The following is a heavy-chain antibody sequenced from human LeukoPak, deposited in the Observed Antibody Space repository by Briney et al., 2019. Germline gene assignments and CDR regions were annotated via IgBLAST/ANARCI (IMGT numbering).Heavy chain of an antibody. D-gene: IGHD6-13*01. V-gene: IGHV1-69*05. CDR1: GGTFSSYA. J-gene: IGHJ6*03. CDR2: IIPIFGTA. Sequence: ASVKVSRKASGGTFSSYAISWVRQAPGQGLEWMGGIIPIFGTANYAQKFQGRVTITTDESTSTAYMELSSLRSEDTAVYYCARDGQQQIDYYMDVWGKGTTVTVSS. CDR3: ARDGQQQIDYYMDV.